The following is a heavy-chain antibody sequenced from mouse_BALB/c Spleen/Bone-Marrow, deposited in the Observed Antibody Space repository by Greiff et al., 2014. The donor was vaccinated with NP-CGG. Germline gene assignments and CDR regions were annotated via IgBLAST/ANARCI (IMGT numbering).Heavy chain of an antibody. CDR3: ARELGRRAMDY. CDR1: GYAFTNYW. J-gene: IGHJ4*01. D-gene: IGHD4-1*01. V-gene: IGHV1-54*01. CDR2: INPGSGGA. Sequence: VQLQQSGAELVRPGTSVQVSCKASGYAFTNYWIGWIKQRPGQGLEWIGVINPGSGGANYNEKFKGKATLTADKSSSTAYIQFSSLTSDDSAVYFCARELGRRAMDYWGQGTSVTVSS.